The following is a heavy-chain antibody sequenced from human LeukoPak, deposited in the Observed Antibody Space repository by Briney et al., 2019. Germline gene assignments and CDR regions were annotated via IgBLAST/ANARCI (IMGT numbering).Heavy chain of an antibody. CDR2: IYHSGST. CDR3: ARDYKVLNGFVPREVGATGGWFDP. D-gene: IGHD1-26*01. CDR1: GYSISSGYY. V-gene: IGHV4-38-2*02. J-gene: IGHJ5*02. Sequence: PSETLSLTCTVSGYSISSGYYWGWIRQPPGQGLEWIGTIYHSGSTYYNPSLKSRVTISLDTSKNQLSLKMSSVSAADTAVYYCARDYKVLNGFVPREVGATGGWFDPWGQGTLVTVSS.